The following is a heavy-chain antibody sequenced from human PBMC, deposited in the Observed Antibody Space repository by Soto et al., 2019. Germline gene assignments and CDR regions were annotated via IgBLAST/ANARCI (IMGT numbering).Heavy chain of an antibody. J-gene: IGHJ1*01. CDR3: AREANPIFFS. Sequence: SETLSLTCTVSGGSISSISYYWGGIRQAPGKRVELIGGIDYSGCTDYNPSRKSRVTMCVDASSNQFSLELSSVPAADTAVYYCAREANPIFFSWGQGTQVTVSS. CDR1: GGSISSISYY. V-gene: IGHV4-39*07. D-gene: IGHD3-3*01. CDR2: IDYSGCT.